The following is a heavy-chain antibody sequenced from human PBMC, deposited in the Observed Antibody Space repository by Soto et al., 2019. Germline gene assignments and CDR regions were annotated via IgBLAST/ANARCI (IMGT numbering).Heavy chain of an antibody. CDR2: LVGSGGGI. J-gene: IGHJ4*02. CDR3: AKDRQPDGLWPFDH. Sequence: EVQLLESGGGLVQPGGSLRLSCAASGFTFSTYAMSWVRQAPGKGLEWVAGLVGSGGGISYADSVKGRFTISRDNSNNMLYLQMRSLRVEDTAVYYCAKDRQPDGLWPFDHWGQGTLVTVSS. D-gene: IGHD2-8*01. V-gene: IGHV3-23*01. CDR1: GFTFSTYA.